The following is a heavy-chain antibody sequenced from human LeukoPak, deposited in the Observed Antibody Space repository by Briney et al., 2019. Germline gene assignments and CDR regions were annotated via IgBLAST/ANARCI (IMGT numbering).Heavy chain of an antibody. CDR2: MKQDGSEE. V-gene: IGHV3-7*03. D-gene: IGHD1-26*01. Sequence: GGFLRLSCAASGFTFSDYWMSWVRQAPGKGLEWLANMKQDGSEEYYVDSVKGRFTISRDNAKNSLYLQMNSLRAEDTAVYYCAGKWELLVDVWGQGTTVTVSS. CDR3: AGKWELLVDV. CDR1: GFTFSDYW. J-gene: IGHJ6*02.